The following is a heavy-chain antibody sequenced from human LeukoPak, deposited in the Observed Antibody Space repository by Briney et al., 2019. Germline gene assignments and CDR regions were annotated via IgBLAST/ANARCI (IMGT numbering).Heavy chain of an antibody. Sequence: SQTLSLTRTVSGGSISSGGYYWSWIRQHPGKGLEWIGYIYYSGSTYYNPSLKSRVTISVDTSKNQFSLKLSSVTAADTAVYYCARGLVVVPAATTNWFDPWGQGTLVTVSS. D-gene: IGHD2-2*01. CDR3: ARGLVVVPAATTNWFDP. J-gene: IGHJ5*02. CDR1: GGSISSGGYY. V-gene: IGHV4-31*03. CDR2: IYYSGST.